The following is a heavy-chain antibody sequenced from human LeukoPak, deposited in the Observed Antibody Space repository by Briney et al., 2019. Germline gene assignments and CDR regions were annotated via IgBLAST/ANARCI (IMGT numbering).Heavy chain of an antibody. D-gene: IGHD1-26*01. CDR3: ARECNLVGVAPDALDF. V-gene: IGHV3-48*03. Sequence: PGGSLRLSCAASGFTFSSYEMNWVRQAPGKGLEGVSDISNDGNTIYYADSVKGRFTISRDNAKNSLYLQMNSLRAEDTAVYFCARECNLVGVAPDALDFWGRGRMVTVSS. J-gene: IGHJ3*01. CDR2: ISNDGNTI. CDR1: GFTFSSYE.